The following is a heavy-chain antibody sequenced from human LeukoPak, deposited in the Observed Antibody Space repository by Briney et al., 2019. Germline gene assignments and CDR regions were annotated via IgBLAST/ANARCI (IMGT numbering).Heavy chain of an antibody. CDR2: IYYSGAT. V-gene: IGHV4-59*01. CDR1: GGSISSYY. D-gene: IGHD3-22*01. Sequence: TSETLSLPCTVSGGSISSYYWSWIRQPPGKGLDWIGYIYYSGATNYNPSLKSRATISVDTSKNQFSLKLSSVTAADTAVYYCARHYYDTSGHYYRGFFQHWGQGTLVTVSS. CDR3: ARHYYDTSGHYYRGFFQH. J-gene: IGHJ1*01.